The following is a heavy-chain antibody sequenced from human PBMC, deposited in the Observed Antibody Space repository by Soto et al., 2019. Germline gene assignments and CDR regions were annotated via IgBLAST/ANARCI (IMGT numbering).Heavy chain of an antibody. V-gene: IGHV4-34*01. CDR2: INHSGST. D-gene: IGHD5-18*01. CDR1: GGSFSGYY. CDR3: ASGGTAMALY. Sequence: QVQLQQWGAGLLKPSETLSLTCAVYGGSFSGYYWSWIRQPPGKGLEWIGEINHSGSTNYNPSLKSRVTISVDTSKNQFSLKLSSVTAAYTAVYYCASGGTAMALYWGQGTLVTVSS. J-gene: IGHJ4*02.